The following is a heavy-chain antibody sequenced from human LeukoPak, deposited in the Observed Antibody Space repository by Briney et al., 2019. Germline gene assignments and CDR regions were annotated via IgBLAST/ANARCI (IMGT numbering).Heavy chain of an antibody. CDR2: INQDGSEN. CDR1: GFTFGNHW. V-gene: IGHV3-7*01. J-gene: IGHJ4*02. CDR3: AKDMGLGSYSGGFDY. D-gene: IGHD1-26*01. Sequence: GGSLRVSCVGSGFTFGNHWMSWVRQAPGKGLEWVANINQDGSENFYADPLRGRFTISRDNAMKSLFLQIDSLRAEDTAVYYCAKDMGLGSYSGGFDYWGQGTLVTVSS.